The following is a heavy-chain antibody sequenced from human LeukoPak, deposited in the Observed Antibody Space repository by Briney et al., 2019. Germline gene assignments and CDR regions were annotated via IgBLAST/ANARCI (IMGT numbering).Heavy chain of an antibody. Sequence: SVKVSCKASGGTFTNYAISWVRQAPGQGLEWMGGIIPIFGTANYAQKFQGRVTITPDKSTSTAYMELSSLRSEDTAVYYCARGSGYDSPFDYWGQGTLVAVSS. V-gene: IGHV1-69*06. CDR1: GGTFTNYA. CDR3: ARGSGYDSPFDY. J-gene: IGHJ4*02. D-gene: IGHD5-12*01. CDR2: IIPIFGTA.